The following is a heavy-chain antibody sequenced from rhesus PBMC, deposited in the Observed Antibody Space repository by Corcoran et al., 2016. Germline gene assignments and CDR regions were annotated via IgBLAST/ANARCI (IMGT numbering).Heavy chain of an antibody. CDR1: GYSFTSYW. CDR3: AKDRGFQYGLDS. Sequence: EVRLVQSGAEVKRPGESLKISCKTSGYSFTSYWISWVCQMPGKGLEGMGAIDPSDSDTRYSPSLQGQVTLSADKSISTAYLQWSSLKASDSATYFCAKDRGFQYGLDSWGQGVVVTVSS. V-gene: IGHV5-2*01. CDR2: IDPSDSDT. J-gene: IGHJ6*01.